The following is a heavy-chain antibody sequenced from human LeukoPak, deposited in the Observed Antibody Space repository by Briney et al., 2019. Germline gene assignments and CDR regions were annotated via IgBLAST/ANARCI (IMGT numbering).Heavy chain of an antibody. CDR1: GGSISSRVHY. CDR2: IHYSGNT. J-gene: IGHJ4*02. Sequence: SETLSLTCTVSGGSISSRVHYWGWIRQPPGKGLEWIGSIHYSGNTYYSPSLKSRVTISIDMSKNQFSLKLSSMPAADTAIYYCARHKNLGVAPFDYWGQGILVTVSS. CDR3: ARHKNLGVAPFDY. D-gene: IGHD3-16*01. V-gene: IGHV4-39*01.